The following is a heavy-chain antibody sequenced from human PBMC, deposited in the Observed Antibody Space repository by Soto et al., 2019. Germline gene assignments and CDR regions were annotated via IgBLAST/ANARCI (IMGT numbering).Heavy chain of an antibody. Sequence: EVQLLESGGGLVQPGGSLRLTCVGSGFTFRNQDMRWVRQAPGKGLEWVSGISGRGGVTYYADSVKGRFTISRDNSKNTMYLQMNNLRAKDTAVYDCAKDREFRSYYESAGHYNDWGQGTLVTVSS. CDR3: AKDREFRSYYESAGHYND. CDR1: GFTFRNQD. CDR2: ISGRGGVT. J-gene: IGHJ4*02. D-gene: IGHD3-22*01. V-gene: IGHV3-23*01.